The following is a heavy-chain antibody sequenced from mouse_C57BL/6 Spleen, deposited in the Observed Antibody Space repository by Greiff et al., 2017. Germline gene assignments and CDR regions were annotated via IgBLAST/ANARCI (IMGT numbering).Heavy chain of an antibody. CDR1: GYTFTSYW. J-gene: IGHJ2*01. CDR3: ARGGGFYGNYGDY. CDR2: IDTNSGGT. V-gene: IGHV1-72*01. D-gene: IGHD2-1*01. Sequence: QVQLQQPGAELVKPGASVKLSCKASGYTFTSYWLHWVKQRPGRGLEWIGRIDTNSGGTKYNEKFKSKATLTVDKPSSTAYMQRSNLTSEDSAVYYCARGGGFYGNYGDYWGQGTTLTVSS.